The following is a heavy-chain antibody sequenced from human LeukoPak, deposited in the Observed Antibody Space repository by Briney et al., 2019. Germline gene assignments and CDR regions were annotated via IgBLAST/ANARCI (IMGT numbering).Heavy chain of an antibody. Sequence: PSETLSLTCTVSGYSISSGYYWGWIRQPPGKGLEWIGSIYHSGSTYYNPSLKSRVTISVDTSKNQFSLKLSSVTAADTAVYYCARGVGEFWSGYQDAFDIWGQGTTVTVSS. CDR1: GYSISSGYY. CDR2: IYHSGST. D-gene: IGHD3-3*01. CDR3: ARGVGEFWSGYQDAFDI. J-gene: IGHJ3*02. V-gene: IGHV4-38-2*02.